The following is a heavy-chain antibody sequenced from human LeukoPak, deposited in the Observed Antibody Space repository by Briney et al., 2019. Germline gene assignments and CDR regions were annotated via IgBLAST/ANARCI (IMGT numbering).Heavy chain of an antibody. V-gene: IGHV1-2*06. D-gene: IGHD2-8*02. CDR3: AREVLAKNYGMDV. Sequence: ASVKVSCKASGYTFTAYYMHWVRQAPGQGLEWMGRINPNSGDSNSTQKFQGRVTMTRDSSISTVYMELSRLSSDDTAVYYCAREVLAKNYGMDVWGQGTTVTVSS. J-gene: IGHJ6*02. CDR1: GYTFTAYY. CDR2: INPNSGDS.